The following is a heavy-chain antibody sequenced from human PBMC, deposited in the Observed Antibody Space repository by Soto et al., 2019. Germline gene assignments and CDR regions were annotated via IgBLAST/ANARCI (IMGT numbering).Heavy chain of an antibody. V-gene: IGHV4-34*01. J-gene: IGHJ6*03. Sequence: SETLSLTCAVYGGSFSGYYWSWIRQPPGKGLEWIGEINHSGSTNYNPSPKSRVTISVDTSKNQFSLKLSSVTAADTAVYYCARGTGDIVVVPAAKGYYYYMDVWGKGTTVTVSS. CDR2: INHSGST. CDR3: ARGTGDIVVVPAAKGYYYYMDV. D-gene: IGHD2-2*01. CDR1: GGSFSGYY.